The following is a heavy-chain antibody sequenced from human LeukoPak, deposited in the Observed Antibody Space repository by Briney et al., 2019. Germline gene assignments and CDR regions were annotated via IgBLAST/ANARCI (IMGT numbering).Heavy chain of an antibody. CDR1: GCTFSGYA. J-gene: IGHJ4*02. CDR3: AKGRYYGSGKWGYFEY. D-gene: IGHD3-10*01. V-gene: IGHV3-23*01. CDR2: ISGSGGST. Sequence: GGSLRLSCAASGCTFSGYAMSWVRQAPGKGLEWVSDISGSGGSTYYADSVKGRLTISRDNSKNTLYLQMNSLRAEDTAVYYCAKGRYYGSGKWGYFEYWGQGTLVTVSS.